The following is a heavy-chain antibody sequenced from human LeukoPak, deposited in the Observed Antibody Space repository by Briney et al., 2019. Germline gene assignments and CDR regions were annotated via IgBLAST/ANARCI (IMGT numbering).Heavy chain of an antibody. CDR3: CGLLPREYYFDY. J-gene: IGHJ4*02. V-gene: IGHV3-66*01. CDR2: IYSGGRT. D-gene: IGHD3-10*01. CDR1: GFTVSRNY. Sequence: GGSLRLSCAASGFTVSRNYMSWVRQAPGKGLEWVSVIYSGGRTYYADSVKGRFTISRDNSKNTLYLQMNRLRAEDTAVYYCCGLLPREYYFDYWGQGTLVTVSS.